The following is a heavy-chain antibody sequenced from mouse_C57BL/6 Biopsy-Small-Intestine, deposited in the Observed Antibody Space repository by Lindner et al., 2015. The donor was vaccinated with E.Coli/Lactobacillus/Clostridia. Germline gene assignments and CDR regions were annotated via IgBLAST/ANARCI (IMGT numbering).Heavy chain of an antibody. CDR1: GYTFTGYW. CDR2: ILPGSDST. J-gene: IGHJ1*03. V-gene: IGHV1-9*01. CDR3: AGTETRWYFDV. D-gene: IGHD4-1*01. Sequence: VQLQESGPELMKPGASVKLSCKATGYTFTGYWIEWVKQRPGHGLEWIGEILPGSDSTNYNEKFKGKATFTADTSSNTAYMQLSSLTTEDSAIYYCAGTETRWYFDVWGTGTTVTVSS.